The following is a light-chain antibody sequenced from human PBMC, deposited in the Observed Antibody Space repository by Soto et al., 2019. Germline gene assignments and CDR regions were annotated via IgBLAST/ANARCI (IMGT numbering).Light chain of an antibody. Sequence: QSVLTQPASVSGSPGQSITISCTGTSSDVGGYNYVSWYQQHPCKAPKFMIYEVSNRPSGVSNRFSGSKSGNTASLTISGLQADDEADYYCSSYASSSTPAYVFXTGTKVTV. V-gene: IGLV2-14*01. CDR2: EVS. CDR3: SSYASSSTPAYV. CDR1: SSDVGGYNY. J-gene: IGLJ1*01.